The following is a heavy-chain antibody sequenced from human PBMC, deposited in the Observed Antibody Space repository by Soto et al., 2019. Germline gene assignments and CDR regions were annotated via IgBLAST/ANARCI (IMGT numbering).Heavy chain of an antibody. CDR3: ARRTLGYSSGWSYFDY. CDR2: IYYSGST. Sequence: SETLSLTCTVSGGSISSYYWSWIRQPPGKGLEWIGYIYYSGSTNYNPSLKSRVTISVDTSKNQFSLKLSSVTAADTAVYYCARRTLGYSSGWSYFDYWGRGTLVTVSS. V-gene: IGHV4-59*08. CDR1: GGSISSYY. D-gene: IGHD6-19*01. J-gene: IGHJ4*02.